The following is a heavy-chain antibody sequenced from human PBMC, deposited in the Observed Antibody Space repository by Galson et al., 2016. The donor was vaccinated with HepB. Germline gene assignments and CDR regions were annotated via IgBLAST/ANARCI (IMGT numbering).Heavy chain of an antibody. CDR3: ARGGPHNNYFDY. CDR1: GFIFSDYA. V-gene: IGHV3-53*01. CDR2: IHSGGGA. D-gene: IGHD1-1*01. Sequence: SLRLSCAASGFIFSDYAIHWVRQAPGKGLEWVSFIHSGGGAYYTHSVKGRFTISTDNSKNTLYLQMNSLRAEDTAIYYCARGGPHNNYFDYWGQGTLVTVSS. J-gene: IGHJ4*02.